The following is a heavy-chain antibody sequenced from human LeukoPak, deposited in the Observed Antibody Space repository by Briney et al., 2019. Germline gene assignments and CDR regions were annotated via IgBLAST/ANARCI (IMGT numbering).Heavy chain of an antibody. CDR2: ISSSSSTI. J-gene: IGHJ6*02. Sequence: GGSLRLSCAASGFTFSSYSMNWVRQAPGKGLEWVSYISSSSSTIYYADSVKGRFTISRDNAKNSLCLQMNSLRAEDTAVYYCARDQSYSSSWPYYYYGMDVWGQGTTVTVSS. V-gene: IGHV3-48*01. CDR1: GFTFSSYS. D-gene: IGHD6-13*01. CDR3: ARDQSYSSSWPYYYYGMDV.